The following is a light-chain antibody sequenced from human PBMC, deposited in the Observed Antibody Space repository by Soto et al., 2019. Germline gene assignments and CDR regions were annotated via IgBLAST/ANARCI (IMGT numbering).Light chain of an antibody. CDR3: QQRYSTPRT. V-gene: IGKV1-39*01. J-gene: IGKJ2*01. Sequence: DIQMTQSPSSLSASVGDRVTITCRASQSISSHLNWYHQKPGTAPNLLIYDASTLQSGVPSRFSGSGSGTDFTITISSLQPEDFATYYCQQRYSTPRTFGQGTKLEIK. CDR2: DAS. CDR1: QSISSH.